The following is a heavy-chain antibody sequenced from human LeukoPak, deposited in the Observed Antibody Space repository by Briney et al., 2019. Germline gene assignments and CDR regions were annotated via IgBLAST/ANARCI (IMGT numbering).Heavy chain of an antibody. CDR2: ISGSGGHT. Sequence: GGSLRLSCAASGFTFSTYAMSWVRQGPGKGLEWVSAISGSGGHTYYADAVKGRFTISRDNSKNTLYLQMNSLRAEDTAIYYCAKHVGNNQDGRYFASWGEGTMVTVSS. V-gene: IGHV3-23*01. D-gene: IGHD1/OR15-1a*01. CDR3: AKHVGNNQDGRYFAS. CDR1: GFTFSTYA. J-gene: IGHJ4*02.